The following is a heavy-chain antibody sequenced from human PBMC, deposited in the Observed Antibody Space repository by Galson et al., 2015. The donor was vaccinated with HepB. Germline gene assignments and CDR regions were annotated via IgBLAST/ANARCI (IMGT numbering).Heavy chain of an antibody. D-gene: IGHD2-15*01. V-gene: IGHV3-7*03. CDR3: ARDLRYCSGGSCSNGDYYYYGMDV. Sequence: LRLSCAASGFTFSSYWMSWVRQAPGKGLKWVANIKQDGSEKYYVDSVKGRFTISRDNAKNSLYLQMNSLRAEDTAVYYCARDLRYCSGGSCSNGDYYYYGMDVWGQGTTVTVSS. CDR2: IKQDGSEK. J-gene: IGHJ6*02. CDR1: GFTFSSYW.